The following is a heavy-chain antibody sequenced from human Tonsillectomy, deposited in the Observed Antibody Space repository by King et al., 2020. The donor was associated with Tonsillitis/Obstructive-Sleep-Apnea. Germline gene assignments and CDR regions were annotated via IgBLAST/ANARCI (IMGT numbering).Heavy chain of an antibody. Sequence: VQLVQSGAEVKKPGASVKVSCTASGYPFSSHYIHWVRQAPGQGLEWMGTINPSGGGTNYAQNYQDRVTMTSDSSTRTVYMELSSLGPEDTAIYYCARAAGAGSGSFWDNWFAPWGQGTLVTVSS. V-gene: IGHV1-46*01. J-gene: IGHJ5*02. CDR2: INPSGGGT. D-gene: IGHD3-10*01. CDR1: GYPFSSHY. CDR3: ARAAGAGSGSFWDNWFAP.